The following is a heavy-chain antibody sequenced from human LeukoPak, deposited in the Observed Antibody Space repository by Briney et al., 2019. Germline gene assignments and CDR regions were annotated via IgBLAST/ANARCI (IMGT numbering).Heavy chain of an antibody. D-gene: IGHD2-21*02. Sequence: PSEALSLTCAVYGRSFSGYYWSWIRQPPGKGLEWIGEINHSGSTNYNPSLKSRVTISVDTSKNQFSLKLSSVTAADTAVYYCARHLSAKERLVTALFFDYWGQGTLVTVSS. CDR2: INHSGST. CDR1: GRSFSGYY. J-gene: IGHJ4*02. CDR3: ARHLSAKERLVTALFFDY. V-gene: IGHV4-34*01.